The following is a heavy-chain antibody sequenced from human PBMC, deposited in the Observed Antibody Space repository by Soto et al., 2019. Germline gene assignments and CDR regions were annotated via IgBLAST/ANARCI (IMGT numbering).Heavy chain of an antibody. J-gene: IGHJ4*02. D-gene: IGHD6-6*01. CDR1: GFTFSSYA. Sequence: DVQLLESRGGLVHPGASLRLSCAASGFTFSSYAMAWVRQAPGKGLEWVSSISGDGANTYHADSVRGRFTISRDNSENTLYLQMRSLRAEDTAVYYCAKDLVAARTYWGQGALVTVSS. CDR3: AKDLVAARTY. CDR2: ISGDGANT. V-gene: IGHV3-23*01.